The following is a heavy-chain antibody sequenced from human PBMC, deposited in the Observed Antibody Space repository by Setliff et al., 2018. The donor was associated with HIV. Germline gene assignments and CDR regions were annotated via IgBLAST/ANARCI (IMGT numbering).Heavy chain of an antibody. CDR3: ARGYCSSTSCRYYFDY. V-gene: IGHV3-33*01. Sequence: GGSLRLSCAASGFTFSNYGMHWVRQAPGKGLEWVAVIWYDGSNKDYADSVKGRFTISRDNSKNTLYLQMNSLRAEDTAVYYCARGYCSSTSCRYYFDYWGQGTLVTVSS. J-gene: IGHJ4*02. CDR1: GFTFSNYG. CDR2: IWYDGSNK. D-gene: IGHD2-2*01.